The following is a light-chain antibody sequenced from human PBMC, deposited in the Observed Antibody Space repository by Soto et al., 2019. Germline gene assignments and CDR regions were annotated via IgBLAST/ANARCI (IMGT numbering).Light chain of an antibody. J-gene: IGKJ2*01. V-gene: IGKV3-20*01. CDR3: QQYNNWPYT. CDR1: QSVSSGH. Sequence: ENVLTQSPGTLSLSPGGRATLSCRASQSVSSGHLAWYQQKPGQAPRLLIYGVSSRATGIPDRFSGSGSGTDFALTISRLEPEDFAVYYCQQYNNWPYTFGQGTKLEIK. CDR2: GVS.